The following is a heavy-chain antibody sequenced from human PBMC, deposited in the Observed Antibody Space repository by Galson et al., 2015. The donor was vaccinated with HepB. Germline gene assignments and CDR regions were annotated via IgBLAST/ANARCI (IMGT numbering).Heavy chain of an antibody. D-gene: IGHD3-22*01. CDR3: ARDHPTYYYDSSGYYPLGNDAFDI. V-gene: IGHV1-2*06. J-gene: IGHJ3*02. Sequence: SVKVSCKASGYTLTGYYMHWVRQAPGQGLEWMGRINPNSGGTNYAQKFQGRVTMTRDTSISTAYMELSRLRSDDTAVYYCARDHPTYYYDSSGYYPLGNDAFDIWGQGTMVTVSS. CDR1: GYTLTGYY. CDR2: INPNSGGT.